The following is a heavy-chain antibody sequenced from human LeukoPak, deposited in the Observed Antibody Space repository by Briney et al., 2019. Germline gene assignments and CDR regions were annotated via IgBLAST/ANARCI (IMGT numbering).Heavy chain of an antibody. CDR2: IYWDDDK. CDR1: GFSLTTSGVG. D-gene: IGHD1-7*01. V-gene: IGHV2-5*02. CDR3: AHRLDQRTNWNYGNFDY. J-gene: IGHJ4*02. Sequence: ESGPTLVNPTETLTLTCTFSGFSLTTSGVGVAWIRQPPGQALEWLAVIYWDDDKRYRPSLKNRLTITKDTSRNQVVLTMTNMDPVDTATYYCAHRLDQRTNWNYGNFDYWGQGTLVTVSS.